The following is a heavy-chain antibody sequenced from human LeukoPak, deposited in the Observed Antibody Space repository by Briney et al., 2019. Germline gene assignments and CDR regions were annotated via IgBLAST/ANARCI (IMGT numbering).Heavy chain of an antibody. Sequence: GGSLRLSCAASGFTFSSYSINWVRQAPGKGLEWVSSISISSSYIYYADSVKGRFTISRDNAKNSLYLQMNSLRAEDTAVYYCARDAVDTANAVWGQGTTVTVSS. J-gene: IGHJ6*02. CDR2: ISISSSYI. CDR3: ARDAVDTANAV. CDR1: GFTFSSYS. V-gene: IGHV3-21*01. D-gene: IGHD5-18*01.